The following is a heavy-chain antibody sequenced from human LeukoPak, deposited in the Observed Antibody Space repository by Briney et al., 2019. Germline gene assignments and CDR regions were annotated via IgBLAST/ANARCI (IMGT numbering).Heavy chain of an antibody. V-gene: IGHV4-59*04. CDR3: ARHRAVFGVGYPDY. CDR1: GGSISSYY. Sequence: SETLSLTCTVSGGSISSYYWSWIRQPPGKGLEWFGTIYYSGSTYYNPSVRSRVTMSVDTSKNQFSLKLSFVTAADTAVYYCARHRAVFGVGYPDYWGQGTLVTVSS. CDR2: IYYSGST. J-gene: IGHJ4*02. D-gene: IGHD3-3*01.